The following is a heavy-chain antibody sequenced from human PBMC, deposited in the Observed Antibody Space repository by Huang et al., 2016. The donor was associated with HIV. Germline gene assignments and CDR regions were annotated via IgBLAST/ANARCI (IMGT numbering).Heavy chain of an antibody. CDR1: GGSFSNQY. CDR2: IKLSGNT. J-gene: IGHJ3*02. Sequence: QVHLQQWGSGLLRPSETLSRTCAVYGGSFSNQYWSWVRRSPGKGLEWIGEIKLSGNTNHNPSLEIRVTMSRDTAKNQFSLNLTSVTAADTALYFCARGRDIAAIDTVDDALDIWAQGAKVTVFS. CDR3: ARGRDIAAIDTVDDALDI. D-gene: IGHD2-15*01. V-gene: IGHV4-34*02.